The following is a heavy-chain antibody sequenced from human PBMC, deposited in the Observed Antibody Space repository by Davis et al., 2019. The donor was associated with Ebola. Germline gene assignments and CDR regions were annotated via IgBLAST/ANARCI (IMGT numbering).Heavy chain of an antibody. CDR1: GFSFSSSW. V-gene: IGHV3-74*01. D-gene: IGHD3-16*01. J-gene: IGHJ4*02. Sequence: GESLKISCVTSGFSFSSSWMHWVRQDPERGLIWVAHINTAGSYTNYADSVKGRFSISRDNAKNTLYLEMNSLRSEDTAVYYCGRGALFGIPAGTIDSWGQGTLVTVSS. CDR2: INTAGSYT. CDR3: GRGALFGIPAGTIDS.